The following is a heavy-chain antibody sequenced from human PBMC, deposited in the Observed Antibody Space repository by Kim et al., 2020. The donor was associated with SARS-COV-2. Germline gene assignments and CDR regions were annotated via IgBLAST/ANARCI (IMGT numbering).Heavy chain of an antibody. CDR1: GYTFTSYA. CDR2: INAGNGNT. V-gene: IGHV1-3*01. Sequence: ASVKVSCKASGYTFTSYAMHWVRQAPGQRLEWMGWINAGNGNTKYSQKFQGRVTITRDTSASTAYMELSSLRSEDTAVYYCARDRDYYDSYFDPWGQGTLVTVSP. J-gene: IGHJ5*02. D-gene: IGHD3-22*01. CDR3: ARDRDYYDSYFDP.